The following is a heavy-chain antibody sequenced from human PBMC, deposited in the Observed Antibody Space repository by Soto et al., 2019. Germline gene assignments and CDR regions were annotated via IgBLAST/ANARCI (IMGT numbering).Heavy chain of an antibody. CDR1: GYSFTSYW. V-gene: IGHV5-51*03. J-gene: IGHJ6*02. Sequence: EVQLVQSGAEVKEPGESLKISCRGSGYSFTSYWIGWVRQKPGKGLEWMGIIYPGDSDTRYSPSFQGQVTISADKSISTAYLQWNSLKASDTAMYYCARGDYDILTGYYKNYYGLDVWGQGTTVTVSS. CDR3: ARGDYDILTGYYKNYYGLDV. D-gene: IGHD3-9*01. CDR2: IYPGDSDT.